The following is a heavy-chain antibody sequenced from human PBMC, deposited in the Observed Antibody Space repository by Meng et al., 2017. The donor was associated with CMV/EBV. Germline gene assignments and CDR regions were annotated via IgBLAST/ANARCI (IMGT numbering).Heavy chain of an antibody. J-gene: IGHJ3*02. D-gene: IGHD2-2*01. V-gene: IGHV3-74*01. CDR1: GFTFSSYW. CDR3: ARVGLVPAAKDAFDI. CDR2: INSDGSST. Sequence: GGSLRLSCAASGFTFSSYWMHWVRQAPGKGLVWVSRINSDGSSTSYADSVKGRFTISRDNAKNTLYLQMNSLRAEDTAVYYCARVGLVPAAKDAFDIWGQGTMVTVSS.